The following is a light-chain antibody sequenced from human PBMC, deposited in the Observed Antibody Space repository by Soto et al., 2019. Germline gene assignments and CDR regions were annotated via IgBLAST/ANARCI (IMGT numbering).Light chain of an antibody. Sequence: DIQMTQSPSTLSASVGDRVTITCRASQSISSWLAWYQQKPGKAPKLLIYDASTLESGVPSRFSGSGSGTEFTLPISSLQPDDFATYYCQHYNSYCFGQGTKLQIK. CDR3: QHYNSYC. CDR1: QSISSW. V-gene: IGKV1-5*01. CDR2: DAS. J-gene: IGKJ2*03.